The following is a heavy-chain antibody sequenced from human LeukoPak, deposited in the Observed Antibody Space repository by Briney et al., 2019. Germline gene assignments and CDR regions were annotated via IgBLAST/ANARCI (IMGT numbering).Heavy chain of an antibody. V-gene: IGHV3-15*01. CDR2: LKSKTDGGTT. CDR1: GFTLSNAY. J-gene: IGHJ4*02. CDR3: TTDNGYVPFPIFAY. D-gene: IGHD2-8*01. Sequence: TGGSLRLSCAAYGFTLSNAYVSWVRQAPGKGLEWVGRLKSKTDGGTTNYAAPAKGRFTISRDDSKNTLYLQMNSLKTDDTAVYYCTTDNGYVPFPIFAYWGQGTLVTVSS.